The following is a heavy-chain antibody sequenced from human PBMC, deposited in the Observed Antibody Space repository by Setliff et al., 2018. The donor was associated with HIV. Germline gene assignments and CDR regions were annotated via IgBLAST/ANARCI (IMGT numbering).Heavy chain of an antibody. V-gene: IGHV4-38-2*01. CDR3: ARQWRDQYNSGVSTEYFQH. D-gene: IGHD3-22*01. Sequence: SLTCAVSACSISSGYYWGWIRQPPGKGLEWIGSIYHSGSTYYNPSLMSRVTISVDTSKNQFSLKLRSVTAADTAVYYCARQWRDQYNSGVSTEYFQHWGLGTLVTV. J-gene: IGHJ1*01. CDR2: IYHSGST. CDR1: ACSISSGYY.